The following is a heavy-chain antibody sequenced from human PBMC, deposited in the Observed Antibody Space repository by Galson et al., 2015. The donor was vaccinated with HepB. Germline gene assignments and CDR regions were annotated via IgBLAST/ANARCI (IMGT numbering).Heavy chain of an antibody. CDR1: GFTFSSYG. CDR2: IWYDGSNK. D-gene: IGHD3-22*01. CDR3: ARGDYDSSGYYSMDFDY. J-gene: IGHJ4*02. Sequence: LRLSCAASGFTFSSYGMHWVRQAPGKGLEWVAVIWYDGSNKYDADSVKGRFTISRENSKNTLYLQMNSLRAEATAVYYCARGDYDSSGYYSMDFDYWGQGTLVTVSS. V-gene: IGHV3-33*01.